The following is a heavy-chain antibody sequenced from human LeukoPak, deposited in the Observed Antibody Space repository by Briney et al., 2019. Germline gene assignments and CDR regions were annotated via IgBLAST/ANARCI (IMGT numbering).Heavy chain of an antibody. CDR2: TNHSGST. V-gene: IGHV4-34*01. J-gene: IGHJ5*02. CDR1: GGSFSGYY. CDR3: ARVTLSSWYDWFDP. D-gene: IGHD6-13*01. Sequence: PSETLSLTCAVYGGSFSGYYWSWIRQPPGKGLEWIGETNHSGSTNYNPSLKSRVTISVDTSKNQFSLKLSSVTAADTAVYYCARVTLSSWYDWFDPWGQGTLVTVSS.